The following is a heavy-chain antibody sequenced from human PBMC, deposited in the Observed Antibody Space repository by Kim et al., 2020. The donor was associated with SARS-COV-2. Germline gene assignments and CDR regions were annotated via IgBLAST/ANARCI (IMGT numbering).Heavy chain of an antibody. CDR1: GFTFSSYA. D-gene: IGHD6-19*01. V-gene: IGHV3-33*03. Sequence: GGSLRLSCAASGFTFSSYAMHWVRQAPGKGLEWVAVIWYDGSNKYYADSVKGRFTISRDNSKNTLYLQMNSLRAEDTAVYYCAKEKSPSSGWYQTYFDYWGQGTLVTVSS. CDR2: IWYDGSNK. J-gene: IGHJ4*02. CDR3: AKEKSPSSGWYQTYFDY.